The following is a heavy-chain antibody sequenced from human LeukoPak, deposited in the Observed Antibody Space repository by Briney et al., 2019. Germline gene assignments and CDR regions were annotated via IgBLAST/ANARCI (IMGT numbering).Heavy chain of an antibody. Sequence: PGRSLRLSCAASGFTFSSYAMHWVRQAPGKGLEWVAVISYDGSNKYYADSVKGRFTISRDNSKNTLYLQMNSLRAEDTAVYYCAGDGCVGRSWCYYFEYWGQGTLVTVSS. D-gene: IGHD2-8*02. CDR2: ISYDGSNK. J-gene: IGHJ4*02. V-gene: IGHV3-30-3*01. CDR1: GFTFSSYA. CDR3: AGDGCVGRSWCYYFEY.